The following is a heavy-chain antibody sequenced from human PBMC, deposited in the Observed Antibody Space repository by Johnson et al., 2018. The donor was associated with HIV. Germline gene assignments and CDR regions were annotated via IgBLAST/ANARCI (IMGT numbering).Heavy chain of an antibody. CDR2: IYPGGTT. Sequence: VQLVESGGGLVQPGGSLRLSCTASGFTVSSNYMSWVRQAPGKGLEWVSVIYPGGTTVPADSVKGRFTISRDNSKNTLHLQMSSLRAEDTAVYYCARSVDLHHFDTSGMGDAFDIWGQGTMVTVSS. D-gene: IGHD3-22*01. CDR3: ARSVDLHHFDTSGMGDAFDI. V-gene: IGHV3-66*02. J-gene: IGHJ3*02. CDR1: GFTVSSNY.